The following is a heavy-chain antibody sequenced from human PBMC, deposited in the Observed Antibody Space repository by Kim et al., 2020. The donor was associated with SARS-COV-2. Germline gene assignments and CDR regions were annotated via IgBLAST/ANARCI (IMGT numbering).Heavy chain of an antibody. CDR3: AKDQGAFLLHYYYGMDV. D-gene: IGHD3-22*01. V-gene: IGHV3-30*18. J-gene: IGHJ6*02. CDR2: ISYDGSNK. CDR1: GFTFSSYG. Sequence: GGSLRLSCAASGFTFSSYGMHWVRQAPGKGLEWVAVISYDGSNKYYADSVKGRFTISRDNSKNTLYLQMNSLRAEDTAVYYCAKDQGAFLLHYYYGMDVWGQGTTVTVSS.